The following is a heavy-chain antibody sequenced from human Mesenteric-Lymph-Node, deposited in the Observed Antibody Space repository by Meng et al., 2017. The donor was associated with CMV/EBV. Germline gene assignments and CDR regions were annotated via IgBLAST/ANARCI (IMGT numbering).Heavy chain of an antibody. D-gene: IGHD5-18*01. Sequence: VYGGDYGGDGGSWDRQPPEKGLEWIGEIDPTGTMSYNPSLRSRVHISFDKAKNQFSLNLTSVTAADTAVYYCARGRFRGYNYGNGYWGHGTLVTVSS. CDR1: GGDYGGDG. J-gene: IGHJ4*01. CDR2: IDPTGTM. CDR3: ARGRFRGYNYGNGY. V-gene: IGHV4-34*01.